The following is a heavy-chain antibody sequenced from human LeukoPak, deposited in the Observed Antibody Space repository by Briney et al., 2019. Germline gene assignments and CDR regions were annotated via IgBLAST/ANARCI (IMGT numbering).Heavy chain of an antibody. CDR3: ARGVVVIKDYYYMDV. CDR2: IYYSGST. D-gene: IGHD2-21*01. CDR1: GGSISSYY. Sequence: SETLSLTCTVSGGSISSYYWSWIRQPPGKGLEWIGYIYYSGSTNYNPSLKSRVTISVDTSKNQFSLKLSSVTAADTAVYYCARGVVVIKDYYYMDVWGKGTTVTVSS. V-gene: IGHV4-59*08. J-gene: IGHJ6*03.